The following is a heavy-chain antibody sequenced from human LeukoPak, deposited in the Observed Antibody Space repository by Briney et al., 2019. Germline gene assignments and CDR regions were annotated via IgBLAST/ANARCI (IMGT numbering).Heavy chain of an antibody. CDR1: GGPISWYF. Sequence: ETLSLTCTVSGGPISWYFRSWIRQPPGKGLELIGDIHYSGSTNYNPSLQSRVTISVDTSKNQFSLKLSSVTAADTAVYYCARAPYYDYVWGSYRPIEAFDIWGQGTMVTVSS. V-gene: IGHV4-59*01. CDR2: IHYSGST. CDR3: ARAPYYDYVWGSYRPIEAFDI. D-gene: IGHD3-16*02. J-gene: IGHJ3*02.